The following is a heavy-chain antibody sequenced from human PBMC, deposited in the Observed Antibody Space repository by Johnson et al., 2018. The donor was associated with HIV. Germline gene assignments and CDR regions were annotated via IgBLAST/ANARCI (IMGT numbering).Heavy chain of an antibody. J-gene: IGHJ3*02. CDR2: ISYDGNNK. D-gene: IGHD3-22*01. V-gene: IGHV3-30*03. CDR3: ARALYDSSGYDAFDI. CDR1: GFTFSSYG. Sequence: QVQLVESGGGLVQPGGSLRLSCAASGFTFSSYGMHWVRQAPGKGLEWVTVISYDGNNKYYADSVKGRFPISRDNSKNTLYLQMNSLRAEDTAVYYCARALYDSSGYDAFDIWGQGTMVTVSS.